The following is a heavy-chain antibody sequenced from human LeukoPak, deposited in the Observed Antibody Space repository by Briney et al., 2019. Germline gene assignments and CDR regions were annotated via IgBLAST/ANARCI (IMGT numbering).Heavy chain of an antibody. CDR3: ARVASSSWYFY. CDR2: INAGNGNT. J-gene: IGHJ4*02. V-gene: IGHV1-3*01. Sequence: XGXXXEWMGWINAGNGNTKYSQKFQGRVTITRDTSASTAYMELSSLRSEDTAVYYCARVASSSWYFYWGQGTLVTVSS. D-gene: IGHD6-13*01.